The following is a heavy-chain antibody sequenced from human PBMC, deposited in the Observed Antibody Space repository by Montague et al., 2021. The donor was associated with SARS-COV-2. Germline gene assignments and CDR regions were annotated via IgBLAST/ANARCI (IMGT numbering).Heavy chain of an antibody. J-gene: IGHJ4*02. CDR3: ARVGGMTTWFYFDY. D-gene: IGHD2/OR15-2a*01. Sequence: SETLSLTCTVSGGSISSYYWSWIRQPPGKGLEWIGYIYYSGSTNYNPPLKSRVTISVDTSKNQFSLKLSSVTAADTAVYYCARVGGMTTWFYFDYWGQGTLVTVSS. CDR1: GGSISSYY. V-gene: IGHV4-59*01. CDR2: IYYSGST.